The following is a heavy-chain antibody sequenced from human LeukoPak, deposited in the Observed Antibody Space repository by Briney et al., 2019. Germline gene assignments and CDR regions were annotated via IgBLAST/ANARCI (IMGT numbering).Heavy chain of an antibody. CDR1: GGSPTSARYS. J-gene: IGHJ4*02. CDR2: LYYSGST. Sequence: PSETLSLTCPVPGGSPTSARYSCGWIRRPPGKGLEWIGYLYYSGSTGYNPSLRSRVTMSVDTSNNQFSLKLSSVTAADTAVYYCARGDRVGSSGYYFDNWGQGTLVTVSS. D-gene: IGHD3-10*01. CDR3: ARGDRVGSSGYYFDN. V-gene: IGHV4-61*01.